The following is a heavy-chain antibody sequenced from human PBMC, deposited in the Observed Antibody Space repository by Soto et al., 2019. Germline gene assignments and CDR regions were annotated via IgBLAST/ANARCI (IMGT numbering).Heavy chain of an antibody. CDR1: GYPISSGYY. V-gene: IGHV4-38-2*01. J-gene: IGHJ4*02. CDR2: IHHSGST. D-gene: IGHD5-12*01. Sequence: PSETLSLTCAVSGYPISSGYYWGWIRQPPGKGLGWIGIIHHSGSTYCNPSLRSRITISVDTSKNQFSLKMPSVTAADTAVYYCARSSGYVLGGYWGPGIMVTVSS. CDR3: ARSSGYVLGGY.